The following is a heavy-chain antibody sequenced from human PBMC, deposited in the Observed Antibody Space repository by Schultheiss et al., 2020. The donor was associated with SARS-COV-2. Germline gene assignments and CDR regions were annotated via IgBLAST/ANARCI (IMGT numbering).Heavy chain of an antibody. J-gene: IGHJ4*02. CDR2: IYYSGST. CDR1: GGSFSGYY. D-gene: IGHD5-12*01. V-gene: IGHV4-59*01. CDR3: ARSTSGHEY. Sequence: SQTLSLTCAVYGGSFSGYYWSWIRQPPGKGLEWIGYIYYSGSTYYNPSLKSRVTISVDTSKNQFSLKLSSVTAADTAVYYCARSTSGHEYWGQGTLVTV.